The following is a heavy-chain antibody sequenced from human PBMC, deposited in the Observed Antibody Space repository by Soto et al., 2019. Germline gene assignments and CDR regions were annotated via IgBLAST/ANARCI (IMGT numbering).Heavy chain of an antibody. CDR1: GFTFSSYA. J-gene: IGHJ6*02. Sequence: VGSLRLSCAASGFTFSSYAMHWVRQAPGKGLEWVAVISYDGSNKYYADSVKGRFTISRDNSKNTLYLQMNSLRAEDTAVYYCARDGFAIFGVVIYYYGMDVWGQGTTVTVSS. D-gene: IGHD3-3*01. CDR3: ARDGFAIFGVVIYYYGMDV. CDR2: ISYDGSNK. V-gene: IGHV3-30-3*01.